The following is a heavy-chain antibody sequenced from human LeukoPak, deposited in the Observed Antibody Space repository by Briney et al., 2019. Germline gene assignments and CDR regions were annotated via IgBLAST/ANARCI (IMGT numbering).Heavy chain of an antibody. CDR3: ARRGRSSNYFDY. CDR2: INHSGST. J-gene: IGHJ4*02. Sequence: KTSETLSLTCAVYGGSFSGYYWSWIRQPPGKGLEWIGEINHSGSTNYNPSLKSRVTISVDTSKNQFSLKLSSVTAADTAVYYCARRGRSSNYFDYWGQGTLVTVSS. D-gene: IGHD6-6*01. CDR1: GGSFSGYY. V-gene: IGHV4-34*01.